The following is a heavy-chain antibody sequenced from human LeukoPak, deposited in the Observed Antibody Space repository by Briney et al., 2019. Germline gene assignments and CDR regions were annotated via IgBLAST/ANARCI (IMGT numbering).Heavy chain of an antibody. CDR1: GYTSSSYG. V-gene: IGHV1-18*01. D-gene: IGHD1-1*01. CDR3: ARRQGTTLNFDY. J-gene: IGHJ4*02. CDR2: INAYNGNT. Sequence: GASVKVSCKASGYTSSSYGFSWVRRAPGQGLEWMGWINAYNGNTNYAPNLQGRVTMTINTSTSTAYMELRSLRSDDTAVYYCARRQGTTLNFDYWGQGTLVTVSS.